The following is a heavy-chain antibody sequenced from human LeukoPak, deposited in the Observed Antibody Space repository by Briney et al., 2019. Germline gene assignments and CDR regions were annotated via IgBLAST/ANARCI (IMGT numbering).Heavy chain of an antibody. D-gene: IGHD3-3*01. Sequence: GGSLRLSCAASGFTFSSYAMSWVRQAPGKGLEWVSAISGSGGSTYYADSVKGRFTISRDNSKNTLYLQMNSLRAEDTAVYYCAKGEEYYGFWSGYHRSYGMDVWGQGTTVTVSS. J-gene: IGHJ6*02. CDR3: AKGEEYYGFWSGYHRSYGMDV. CDR1: GFTFSSYA. CDR2: ISGSGGST. V-gene: IGHV3-23*01.